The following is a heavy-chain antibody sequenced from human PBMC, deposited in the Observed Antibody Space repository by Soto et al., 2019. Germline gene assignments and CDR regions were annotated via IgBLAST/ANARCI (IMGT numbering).Heavy chain of an antibody. V-gene: IGHV4-34*01. CDR3: ATSIKRGLPASYGAVYFDY. CDR2: INHSGST. CDR1: GGSFSGYY. J-gene: IGHJ4*02. D-gene: IGHD4-17*01. Sequence: PSETLSLTCADYGGSFSGYYWSWIRQPPGKGLEWIGEINHSGSTNYNPSLKSRVTISVDTSKNQFSLKLSSVTAADTAVYYCATSIKRGLPASYGAVYFDYWGQGTLVTVSS.